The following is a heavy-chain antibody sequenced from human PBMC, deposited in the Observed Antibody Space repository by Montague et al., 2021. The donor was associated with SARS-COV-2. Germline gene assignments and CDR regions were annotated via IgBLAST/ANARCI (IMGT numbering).Heavy chain of an antibody. D-gene: IGHD2-2*02. Sequence: SETLSLTCAVYGGSFSRYYWSWIRQPPGKGLEWIGEISQSGNTKYNPSLQSRVSISLDTSRNQLSLKVRSVTAADTAIYYCARLGDGIVPSPILGLGPYYSFYSMDVWGKGTTVTVSS. CDR3: ARLGDGIVPSPILGLGPYYSFYSMDV. CDR1: GGSFSRYY. J-gene: IGHJ6*03. V-gene: IGHV4-34*01. CDR2: ISQSGNT.